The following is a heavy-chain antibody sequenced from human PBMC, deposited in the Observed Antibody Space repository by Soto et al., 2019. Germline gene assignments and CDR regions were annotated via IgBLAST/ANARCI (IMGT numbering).Heavy chain of an antibody. Sequence: SETLSLTCAVYGGSFSGYYWSWIRQPPGKGLEWIGEINHSGSTNYNPSLKTRVTISVDTSKKQFSLKLSSVTAADTAVYYCARGVTLYYDSSGYYINDFDPWGQGTLVTVSS. CDR2: INHSGST. CDR3: ARGVTLYYDSSGYYINDFDP. CDR1: GGSFSGYY. V-gene: IGHV4-34*01. D-gene: IGHD3-22*01. J-gene: IGHJ5*02.